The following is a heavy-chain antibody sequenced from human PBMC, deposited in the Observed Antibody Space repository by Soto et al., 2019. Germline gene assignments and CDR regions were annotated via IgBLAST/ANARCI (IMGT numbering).Heavy chain of an antibody. J-gene: IGHJ3*02. CDR1: GFTFSSYW. CDR3: ARPPRVRYFDWLSLSDAFDI. V-gene: IGHV3-7*01. D-gene: IGHD3-9*01. Sequence: GGSLRLSCAASGFTFSSYWMSWVRQAPGKGLEWVANIKQDGSEKYYVDSVKGRFTISRDNAKNSLYLQMNSLRAEDTAVYYCARPPRVRYFDWLSLSDAFDIWGQGTMVTVSS. CDR2: IKQDGSEK.